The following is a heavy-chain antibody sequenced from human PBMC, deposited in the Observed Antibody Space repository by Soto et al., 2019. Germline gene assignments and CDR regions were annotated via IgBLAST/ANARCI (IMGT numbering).Heavy chain of an antibody. CDR1: GYTFTNYG. V-gene: IGHV1-18*01. Sequence: QVQLVQSGAEVREPGASVKVSCKASGYTFTNYGVSWVRQAPGQGLEWMGWIGGYKGNTNYAQKLQGRVTLTTDTSTSTAYMELRSLRSDDTAVYYCAHHTVDTGMPSGSWGQGTLVTVSS. D-gene: IGHD5-18*01. J-gene: IGHJ5*02. CDR3: AHHTVDTGMPSGS. CDR2: IGGYKGNT.